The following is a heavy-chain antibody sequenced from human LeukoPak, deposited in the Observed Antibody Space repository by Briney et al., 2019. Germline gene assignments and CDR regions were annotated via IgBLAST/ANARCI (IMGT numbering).Heavy chain of an antibody. D-gene: IGHD3-9*01. CDR1: GFTFSSYA. V-gene: IGHV3-23*01. CDR2: ISGSGGST. Sequence: GGSLRLSCAASGFTFSSYAMSWVRQAPGKGLEWVSAISGSGGSTYYADSVKGRFTISRDNSKNTLYLQMNSLRAEDTAVYYCAKAADILTGYRYYFDYWGQGTLVTVSS. CDR3: AKAADILTGYRYYFDY. J-gene: IGHJ4*02.